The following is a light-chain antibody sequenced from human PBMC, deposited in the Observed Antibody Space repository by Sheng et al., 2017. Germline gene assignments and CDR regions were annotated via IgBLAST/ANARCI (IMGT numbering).Light chain of an antibody. CDR3: QQSYDSPRT. CDR2: AAS. V-gene: IGKV1-39*01. Sequence: DIQMTQAPSSLSASVGDRVTITCRASQNINDCLNWYQQKPGKAPDLLIYAASNLQSGVPSRFSGSGSGTDFTLTINGLQPADFATYYCQQSYDSPRTFGQGTRGG. J-gene: IGKJ1*01. CDR1: QNINDC.